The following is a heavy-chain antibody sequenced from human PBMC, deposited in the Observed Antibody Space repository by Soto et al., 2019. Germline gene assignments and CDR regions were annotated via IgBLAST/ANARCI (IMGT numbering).Heavy chain of an antibody. J-gene: IGHJ6*02. Sequence: QLQLQESGPGLVKPSETLSLTCTVSGGSISSSSYWGWIRQPPGKGLEWIGGIYSTGNTYYNPSLKSRVTISADTSKNQFSLKLTSVTAADTAVYYCRRSSRYSTDVWGQGTTVTVSS. CDR2: IYSTGNT. D-gene: IGHD6-13*01. CDR1: GGSISSSSY. CDR3: RRSSRYSTDV. V-gene: IGHV4-39*01.